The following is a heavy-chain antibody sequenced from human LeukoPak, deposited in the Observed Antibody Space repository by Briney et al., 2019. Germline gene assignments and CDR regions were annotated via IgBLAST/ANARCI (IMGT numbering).Heavy chain of an antibody. D-gene: IGHD3-16*01. Sequence: PSETLSLTCAVYGGSFSSSYWSWIRQPPGKGLEWIGSIYHSGSTYYNPSLKTRVTISVDTSKNQFSLQLSSVTAADTAVYYCAREPRWAGDLGGFDSWGQGPLVTVSS. J-gene: IGHJ4*02. V-gene: IGHV4-34*01. CDR3: AREPRWAGDLGGFDS. CDR1: GGSFSSSY. CDR2: IYHSGST.